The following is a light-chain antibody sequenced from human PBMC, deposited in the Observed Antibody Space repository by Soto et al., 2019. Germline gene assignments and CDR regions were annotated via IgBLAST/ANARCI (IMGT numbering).Light chain of an antibody. CDR1: QSMSSY. Sequence: DIQMTQSPSSLSASVADRVTITCRASQSMSSYLNWYQQKPGKAPKLLIYAASSLQSGVPSRFSGSGSGTDFTLTISSLQPEDFATYYCQQSYSTPWTFGQGTKVEI. CDR3: QQSYSTPWT. J-gene: IGKJ1*01. CDR2: AAS. V-gene: IGKV1-39*01.